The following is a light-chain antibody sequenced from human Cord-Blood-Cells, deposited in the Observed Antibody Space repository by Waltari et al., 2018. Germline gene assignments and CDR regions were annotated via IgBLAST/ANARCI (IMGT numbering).Light chain of an antibody. CDR3: QQYGSSPT. CDR1: QSVSSSY. J-gene: IGKJ4*01. V-gene: IGKV3-20*01. CDR2: GSS. Sequence: EIVLTQSPGTLSLSLGERATLSCRASQSVSSSYLAWYQQKPCQAPRLLIYGSSSRATGIPDRFSGSGSGTDFTLTISRLEPEDFAVYYCQQYGSSPTFGGGTKVEIK.